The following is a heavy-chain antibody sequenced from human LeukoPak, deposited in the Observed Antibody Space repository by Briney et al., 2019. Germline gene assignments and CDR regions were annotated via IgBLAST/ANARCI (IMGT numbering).Heavy chain of an antibody. V-gene: IGHV4-59*08. Sequence: PSETLSLTCTVSGGSISSYYWSWIRQPPGKGLEWIGYIYYSGSTNYNPSLKSRVTVSVDTSKNQFSLKLSSVTAADTAVYYCARHAYRVSVYGMDVWGQGTTVTVSS. CDR1: GGSISSYY. CDR3: ARHAYRVSVYGMDV. CDR2: IYYSGST. J-gene: IGHJ6*02. D-gene: IGHD1-14*01.